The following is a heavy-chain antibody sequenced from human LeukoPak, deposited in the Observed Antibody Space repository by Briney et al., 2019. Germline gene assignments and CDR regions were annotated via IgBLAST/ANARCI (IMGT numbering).Heavy chain of an antibody. CDR1: GFTFSTYW. D-gene: IGHD3-22*01. CDR3: ARAPSEIGGYYPEYFRH. CDR2: IKSDGGT. V-gene: IGHV3-74*01. Sequence: GGSLRLSCAASGFTFSTYWMHWVRQAPGKGLVWVSRIKSDGGTNYADSVKGRFTISRDNAKKTVSLQMNSLRPEDTGVYYCARAPSEIGGYYPEYFRHWGQGTLLTVSS. J-gene: IGHJ1*01.